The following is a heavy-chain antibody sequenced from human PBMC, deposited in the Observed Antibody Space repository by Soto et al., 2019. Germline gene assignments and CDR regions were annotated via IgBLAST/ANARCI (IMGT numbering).Heavy chain of an antibody. CDR2: IIPIFGTA. D-gene: IGHD6-19*01. CDR3: ARGLRWGRGWAYFDY. V-gene: IGHV1-69*01. J-gene: IGHJ4*02. CDR1: GGTFSSHA. Sequence: SVKVSSKASGGTFSSHAITWLRQAPGQGLEWMGGIIPIFGTANYAQKFQGRLTIAADEFTSTAYMELRSLRSEDTAVYYCARGLRWGRGWAYFDYWGQGTLVTVSS.